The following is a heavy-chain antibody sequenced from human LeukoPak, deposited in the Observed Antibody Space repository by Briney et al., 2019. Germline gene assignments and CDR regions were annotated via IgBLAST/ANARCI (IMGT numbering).Heavy chain of an antibody. Sequence: LSLTCTVSGGSISGYFWSWVRQAPGKGLEWVSVIYSGGSTYYADSVKGRFTISRDNSKNTLYLQMNSLRAEDTAVYYCAKDGVDDYPFDYWGQGTLVTVSS. J-gene: IGHJ4*02. CDR3: AKDGVDDYPFDY. V-gene: IGHV3-53*05. D-gene: IGHD5-24*01. CDR2: IYSGGST. CDR1: GGSISGYF.